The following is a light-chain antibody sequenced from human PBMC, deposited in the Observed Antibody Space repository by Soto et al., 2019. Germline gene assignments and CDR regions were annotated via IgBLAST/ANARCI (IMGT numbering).Light chain of an antibody. CDR2: EVS. J-gene: IGLJ3*02. CDR3: RSYTSGNTGV. Sequence: QSALTQVASVSGSPGQSITISCTGTSGDIGSYNYVSWYLQHPDKAPKLMIYEVSNRPSGVSNRFSGSKSGNTAFLTISGLQAEDEADYYCRSYTSGNTGVLGGGTKLTVL. V-gene: IGLV2-14*01. CDR1: SGDIGSYNY.